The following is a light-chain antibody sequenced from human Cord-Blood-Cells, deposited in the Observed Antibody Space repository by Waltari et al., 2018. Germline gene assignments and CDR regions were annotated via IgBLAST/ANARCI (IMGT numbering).Light chain of an antibody. V-gene: IGLV3-1*01. J-gene: IGLJ2*01. Sequence: SHELTQPPSVSVPPVKTASITRSGVKAGYNYACWYQQKPGQSPVLVIYQDSKRPSGIPERFSGSNSGNTATLTISGTQAMDEADYYCQAWDSSTVVFGGGTKLTVL. CDR3: QAWDSSTVV. CDR2: QDS. CDR1: KAGYNY.